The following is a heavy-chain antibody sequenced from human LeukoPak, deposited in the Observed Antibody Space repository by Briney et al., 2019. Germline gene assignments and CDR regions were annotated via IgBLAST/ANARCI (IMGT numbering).Heavy chain of an antibody. V-gene: IGHV4-31*03. CDR1: GDSINSGGYY. CDR2: IYYSGST. Sequence: PSQTLSLTCTVSGDSINSGGYYWTWIRQHPGRGLEWIGYIYYSGSTYYNPSLRSRVTLSLGTSKNQFSLTLNSVTAADTAVYYCASQANFYDSSGYFRPWGQGTLVTVSS. CDR3: ASQANFYDSSGYFRP. D-gene: IGHD3-22*01. J-gene: IGHJ1*01.